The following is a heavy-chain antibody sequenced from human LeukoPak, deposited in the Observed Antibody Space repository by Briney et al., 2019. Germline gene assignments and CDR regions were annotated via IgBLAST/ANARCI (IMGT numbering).Heavy chain of an antibody. CDR2: IYSGGRT. D-gene: IGHD3-22*01. CDR1: GFTVSRSQ. J-gene: IGHJ4*02. Sequence: AGGSLRLSCAASGFTVSRSQMNWVRQAPGKGLEWVSVIYSGGRTYYADSVKGRFIISRDNSKNMVYLQMNSLRAEDTALYYCARGDRAASGYDSWGQGTLVTVSS. CDR3: ARGDRAASGYDS. V-gene: IGHV3-66*01.